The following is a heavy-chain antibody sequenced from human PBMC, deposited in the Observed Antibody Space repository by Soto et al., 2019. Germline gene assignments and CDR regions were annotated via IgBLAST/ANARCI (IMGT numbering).Heavy chain of an antibody. J-gene: IGHJ4*02. CDR1: GGSISSYY. V-gene: IGHV4-59*01. Sequence: PSETLSLTGTVSGGSISSYYWSWIRQPPGKGLEWIGYIYFTGSTNYNPSLKSRVTISVDTSKIQFSLKLSSVTAADTAVYYCARGREYYDSSGYHYYFDYWGQGTLVTVSS. CDR3: ARGREYYDSSGYHYYFDY. CDR2: IYFTGST. D-gene: IGHD3-22*01.